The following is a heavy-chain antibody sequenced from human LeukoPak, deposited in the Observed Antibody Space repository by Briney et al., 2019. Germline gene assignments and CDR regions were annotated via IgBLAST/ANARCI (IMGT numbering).Heavy chain of an antibody. J-gene: IGHJ4*02. V-gene: IGHV4-34*01. CDR1: GGSFSGYY. CDR3: ARDHNASVFDY. D-gene: IGHD1-1*01. Sequence: SETLSLTCAVYGGSFSGYYWSWIRQPPGKGLEWIGEINHSESTNYNPSLKSRVTISVDTSKNQFSLKLSSVTAADTAVYYCARDHNASVFDYWGQGTLVTVSS. CDR2: INHSEST.